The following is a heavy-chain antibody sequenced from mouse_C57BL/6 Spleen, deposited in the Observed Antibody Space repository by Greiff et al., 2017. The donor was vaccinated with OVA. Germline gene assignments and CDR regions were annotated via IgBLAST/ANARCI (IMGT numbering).Heavy chain of an antibody. J-gene: IGHJ3*01. CDR2: IDPSDSYT. CDR3: ARYYYGSAY. D-gene: IGHD1-1*01. CDR1: GYTFTSYW. V-gene: IGHV1-59*01. Sequence: VQLQQSGAELVRPGTSVKLSCKASGYTFTSYWMHWVKQRPGQGLEWIGVIDPSDSYTNYNQKFKGKATLTVDTSSSTAYMQLSSLTSEDSAVYSCARYYYGSAYWGQGTLVTVSA.